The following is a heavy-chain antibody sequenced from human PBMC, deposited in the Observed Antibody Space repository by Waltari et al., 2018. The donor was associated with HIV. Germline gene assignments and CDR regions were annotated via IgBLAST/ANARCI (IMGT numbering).Heavy chain of an antibody. V-gene: IGHV3-21*01. CDR1: GFTSSTYS. J-gene: IGHJ4*02. Sequence: EVQLVESGGGLVKPGGSLRLSCAASGFTSSTYSMHWVRQAPRKGLEWVSSISSSSTYIYYADSVKGRFTISRDNAKNSLYLQMNSLRAEDTAVYFCARGTYYYDSSGYYDNLPFDYWGQGTLVTVSS. CDR2: ISSSSTYI. D-gene: IGHD3-22*01. CDR3: ARGTYYYDSSGYYDNLPFDY.